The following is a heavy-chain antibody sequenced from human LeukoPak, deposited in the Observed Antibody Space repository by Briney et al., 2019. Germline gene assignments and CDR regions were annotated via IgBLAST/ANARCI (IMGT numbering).Heavy chain of an antibody. CDR1: GGSISSYY. CDR3: ARGRANLPVYY. V-gene: IGHV4-59*01. CDR2: IYYSGST. D-gene: IGHD4/OR15-4a*01. J-gene: IGHJ4*02. Sequence: SETLSPTCTVSGGSISSYYWSWIRQPPGKGLEWIGYIYYSGSTNYNPSLKSRVTISVDTSKNQFSLKLSSVTAADTAVYYCARGRANLPVYYWGQGTLVTVSS.